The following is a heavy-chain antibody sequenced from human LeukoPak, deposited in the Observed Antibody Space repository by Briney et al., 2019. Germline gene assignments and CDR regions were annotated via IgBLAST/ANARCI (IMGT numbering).Heavy chain of an antibody. D-gene: IGHD3-10*01. J-gene: IGHJ6*02. CDR2: ISDSGGTT. CDR1: GFTFSTYA. Sequence: GGSLRLSCAASGFTFSTYAMSWVRQAPGKGLEWVSTISDSGGTTYYADSVEGRFTISRDNSKNTLYLHMNSLRAEDTALYYCVKYTIYYFGMDVRGQGTTVTVSS. V-gene: IGHV3-23*01. CDR3: VKYTIYYFGMDV.